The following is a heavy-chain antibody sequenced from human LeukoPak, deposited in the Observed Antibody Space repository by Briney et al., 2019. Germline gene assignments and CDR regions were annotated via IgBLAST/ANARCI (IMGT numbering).Heavy chain of an antibody. Sequence: GGPLSLSCGASGFTFSRYAMIGLRRSPGKGLEWVSAISGSGGSTYYADSVKGRFTISRDNSKTTLYLQMNSLRAEDTAVYYCAKGRLRSFPYYFDYWGQGTLVTVSS. CDR1: GFTFSRYA. J-gene: IGHJ4*02. CDR2: ISGSGGST. CDR3: AKGRLRSFPYYFDY. D-gene: IGHD4-17*01. V-gene: IGHV3-23*01.